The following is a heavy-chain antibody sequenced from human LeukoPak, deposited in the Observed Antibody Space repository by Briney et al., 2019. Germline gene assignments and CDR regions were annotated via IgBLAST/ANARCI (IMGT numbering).Heavy chain of an antibody. CDR1: GFTFSSYS. D-gene: IGHD3-9*01. J-gene: IGHJ6*03. Sequence: GGSLRLSCAASGFTFSSYSMNWVRQAPGKGLEWVSSISSSSSYIYYADSVKGRFTISRDNAKNSLYLQMNSLRAEDTAVYYCAREVYDILTGYQSYYYYMDVWGKGTTVTVSS. CDR3: AREVYDILTGYQSYYYYMDV. V-gene: IGHV3-21*01. CDR2: ISSSSSYI.